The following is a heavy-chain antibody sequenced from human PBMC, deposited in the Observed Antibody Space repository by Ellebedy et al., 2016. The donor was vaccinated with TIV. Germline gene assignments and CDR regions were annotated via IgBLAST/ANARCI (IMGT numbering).Heavy chain of an antibody. CDR3: ARYNSGWKIFDY. Sequence: MPSETLSLTCAISGDSVSSNSPTWNWIRQSPSRGLEWLGRKNYRSKWYYEYAVSVYSRITIKPDTSKNQFSLQLNSVTLEDTAVYYCARYNSGWKIFDYWGQGTLVTVSS. CDR1: GDSVSSNSPT. V-gene: IGHV6-1*01. D-gene: IGHD6-19*01. J-gene: IGHJ4*02. CDR2: KNYRSKWYY.